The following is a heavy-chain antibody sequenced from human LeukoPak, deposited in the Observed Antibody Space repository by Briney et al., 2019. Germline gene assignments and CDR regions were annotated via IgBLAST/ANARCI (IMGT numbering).Heavy chain of an antibody. CDR3: ARGDPSGYDYFDY. CDR1: GVSISSSSYY. CDR2: IYYSGST. D-gene: IGHD3-22*01. Sequence: PETLSLTCTVSGVSISSSSYYWGWIRQPPGKGLEWIGSIYYSGSTYYNPSLKSRVTISVDTSKNQFSLKLSSVTAADTAVYYCARGDPSGYDYFDYWGQGTLVTVSS. J-gene: IGHJ4*02. V-gene: IGHV4-39*01.